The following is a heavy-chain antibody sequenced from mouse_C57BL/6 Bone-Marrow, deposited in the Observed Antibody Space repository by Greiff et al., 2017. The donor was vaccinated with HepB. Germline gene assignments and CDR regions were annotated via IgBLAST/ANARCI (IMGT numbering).Heavy chain of an antibody. D-gene: IGHD1-1*01. CDR3: SREITTVVATRGFAY. V-gene: IGHV1-81*01. CDR1: GYTFTSYG. CDR2: IYPRSGNT. Sequence: QVQLQQSGAELARPGASVKLSCKASGYTFTSYGISWVKQRTGQGLEWIGEIYPRSGNTYYNEKFKGKATLTADKSSSPAYMELRSLTSEDSAVYFCSREITTVVATRGFAYWGQGTLVTVSA. J-gene: IGHJ3*01.